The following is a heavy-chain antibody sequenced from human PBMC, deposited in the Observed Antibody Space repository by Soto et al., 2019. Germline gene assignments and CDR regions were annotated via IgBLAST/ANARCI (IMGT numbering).Heavy chain of an antibody. V-gene: IGHV4-39*01. J-gene: IGHJ5*02. D-gene: IGHD3-3*01. Sequence: SETLSLTCTVSGGSISSSNYYWAWIRQSPGKGLEWIGSVYYNGFTYYNPSLKSRVTISVDTSKNQFSLKLTSVAAADTAVYYCARMGDFWSGPGELDPWGQGTLVT. CDR3: ARMGDFWSGPGELDP. CDR1: GGSISSSNYY. CDR2: VYYNGFT.